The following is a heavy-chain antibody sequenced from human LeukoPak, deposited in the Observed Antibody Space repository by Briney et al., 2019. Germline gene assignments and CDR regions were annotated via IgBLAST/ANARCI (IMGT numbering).Heavy chain of an antibody. J-gene: IGHJ4*02. Sequence: SGGSLRLSCAASGFTFSSYGMHWVRQAPGKGLEWVAFIRYDGSNKYYADSVKGRFTISRDNSKNTLYLQMNSLRAEDTAVYYCAKDQEWEPYYFDYWGQGTLVTVSS. V-gene: IGHV3-30*02. D-gene: IGHD1-26*01. CDR3: AKDQEWEPYYFDY. CDR2: IRYDGSNK. CDR1: GFTFSSYG.